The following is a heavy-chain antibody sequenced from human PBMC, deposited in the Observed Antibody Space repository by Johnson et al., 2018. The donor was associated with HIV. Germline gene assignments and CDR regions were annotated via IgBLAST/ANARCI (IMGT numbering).Heavy chain of an antibody. D-gene: IGHD3-22*01. CDR2: ISYDGSNK. CDR1: GFTFSSYA. J-gene: IGHJ3*02. Sequence: QVQLVESGGGVVQPGRSLRLSCAASGFTFSSYAMHWVRQAPGQGLEWVAVISYDGSNKYYAASVKGRFTISRDNFKNTLYLQMNSLRAEDTAVYYCAKGYYYDSKDAFNIWGQGTMVTVSS. CDR3: AKGYYYDSKDAFNI. V-gene: IGHV3-30-3*01.